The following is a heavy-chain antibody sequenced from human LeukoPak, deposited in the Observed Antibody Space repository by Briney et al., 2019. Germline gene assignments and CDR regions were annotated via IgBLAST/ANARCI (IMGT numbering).Heavy chain of an antibody. J-gene: IGHJ6*02. V-gene: IGHV1-46*01. CDR2: INPSGGST. CDR1: GYTFTSYY. Sequence: GASVKVSCKASGYTFTSYYMHWVRQAPGQGLEWMGIINPSGGSTSYAQKFQGRVTMTRDTSTSTVYMELSSLRSEDTAVYYCARELPRGGQTRVDVGGTYGMDVWGQGTTVTVSS. D-gene: IGHD4-23*01. CDR3: ARELPRGGQTRVDVGGTYGMDV.